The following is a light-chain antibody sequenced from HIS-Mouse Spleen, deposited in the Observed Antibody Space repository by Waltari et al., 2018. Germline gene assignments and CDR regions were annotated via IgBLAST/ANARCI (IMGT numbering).Light chain of an antibody. Sequence: DIQLTQSPPFLSASVGDRVTITCRASQGISNYLAWYQQKPGKAPKPLIYAASTLQSGVPSRFNGSGSGIEVTLNISSLQPEDFTTYYCQQLNSYPLTFGPGTKVDIK. J-gene: IGKJ3*01. CDR1: QGISNY. CDR2: AAS. CDR3: QQLNSYPLT. V-gene: IGKV1-9*01.